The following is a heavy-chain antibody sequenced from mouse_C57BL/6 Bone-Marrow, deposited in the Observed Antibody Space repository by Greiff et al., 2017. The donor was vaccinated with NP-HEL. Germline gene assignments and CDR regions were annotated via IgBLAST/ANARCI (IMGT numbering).Heavy chain of an antibody. CDR1: GFTFSSYT. J-gene: IGHJ3*01. CDR2: ISGGGGNT. Sequence: EVKVVESGGGLVKPGGSLKLSCAASGFTFSSYTMSWVRQTPEKRLEGVATISGGGGNTYYPDSVKGRFTISRDNAKNTLYLQMSSLRSEDTALYYCARHSFITTVVATRFAYWGQGTLVTVSA. D-gene: IGHD1-1*01. CDR3: ARHSFITTVVATRFAY. V-gene: IGHV5-9*01.